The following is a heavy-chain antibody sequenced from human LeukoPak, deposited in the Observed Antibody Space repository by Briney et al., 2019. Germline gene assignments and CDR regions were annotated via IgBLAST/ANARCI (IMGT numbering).Heavy chain of an antibody. CDR1: GFTFSDHY. CDR2: IRNKASSYTT. J-gene: IGHJ4*02. D-gene: IGHD3-10*01. CDR3: TRVVRTVMMDY. V-gene: IGHV3-72*01. Sequence: GGSLRLSCAASGFTFSDHYIDWVRQAPGKGLEWVGRIRNKASSYTTEYAASVKGRFTISRDESKNSVYVQMNSLQTEDTAVYYCTRVVRTVMMDYWGQGTLVTVSS.